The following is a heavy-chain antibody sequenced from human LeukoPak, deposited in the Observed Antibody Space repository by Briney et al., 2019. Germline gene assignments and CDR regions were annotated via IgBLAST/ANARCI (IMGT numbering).Heavy chain of an antibody. CDR3: ARVDWGYSSSSAAYY. D-gene: IGHD6-6*01. CDR2: ISAYNANK. CDR1: GYTFTSYG. Sequence: ASVKVSCKAAGYTFTSYGISWVRQAPGQALEWMGWISAYNANKNYPQKLQARVTMTADTSTSTAYLELRSLRSDDTAVYYCARVDWGYSSSSAAYYWGQGTLVTVSS. V-gene: IGHV1-18*01. J-gene: IGHJ4*02.